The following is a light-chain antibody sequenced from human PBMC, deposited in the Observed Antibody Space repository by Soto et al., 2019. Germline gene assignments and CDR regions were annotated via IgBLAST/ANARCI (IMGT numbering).Light chain of an antibody. V-gene: IGKV1D-12*01. CDR2: EAS. J-gene: IGKJ5*01. CDR3: LQANSFPPT. Sequence: RMSESPAALRAFEEKRVTITVWAGQGITNRLAWYQQKPGKAPKLLIYEASSLQSGVPSRISGSGSGTDFTLTISSLQPEDFAPYYCLQANSFPPTFVLGTRL. CDR1: QGITNR.